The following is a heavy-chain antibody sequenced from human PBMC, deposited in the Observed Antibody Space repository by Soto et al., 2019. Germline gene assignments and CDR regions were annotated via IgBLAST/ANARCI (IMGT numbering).Heavy chain of an antibody. CDR1: GLTFGSYA. J-gene: IGHJ4*02. D-gene: IGHD3-3*02. Sequence: GGSLRLSCAVSGLTFGSYAMTWVRQAPGKGLEWVSGMSGSGGSTYYADSVKGRFTISSDNSKNTLYLQMSSLGAEDTALYYCAKDARHYWKIDYWGQGTLVTVSS. V-gene: IGHV3-23*01. CDR3: AKDARHYWKIDY. CDR2: MSGSGGST.